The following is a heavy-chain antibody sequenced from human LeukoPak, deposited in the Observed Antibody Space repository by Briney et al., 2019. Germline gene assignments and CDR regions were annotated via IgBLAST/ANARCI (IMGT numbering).Heavy chain of an antibody. CDR3: AIGDDILTGYLSFFDY. CDR2: ISSSGDST. D-gene: IGHD3-9*01. J-gene: IGHJ4*02. V-gene: IGHV3-23*01. Sequence: QPGGSLRLSCAASGFTFRTYAMNWVRQAPGKGLEWVSGISSSGDSTYYADSVKGRFTISRDNSKNTLYLQMNSLRAEDTALYYCAIGDDILTGYLSFFDYWGQGTLVTVSS. CDR1: GFTFRTYA.